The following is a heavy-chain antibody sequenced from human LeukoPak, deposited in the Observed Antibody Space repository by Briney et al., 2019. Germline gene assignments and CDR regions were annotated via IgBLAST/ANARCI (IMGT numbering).Heavy chain of an antibody. J-gene: IGHJ4*02. V-gene: IGHV3-15*01. CDR2: IKSKTDGGTT. CDR3: TTDTVFVVRGEGY. Sequence: GGSLRLSCAASGFTFSNAWMSWVRQAPGKGLEWVGRIKSKTDGGTTDYAAPVKGRFTISRDDSKNTLYLQMNSLKTEDTAVYYCTTDTVFVVRGEGYWGQGTLVTVSS. CDR1: GFTFSNAW. D-gene: IGHD3-10*01.